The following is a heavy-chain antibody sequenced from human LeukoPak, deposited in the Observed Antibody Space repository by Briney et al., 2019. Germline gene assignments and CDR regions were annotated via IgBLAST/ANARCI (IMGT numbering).Heavy chain of an antibody. Sequence: RTGGSLRLSCAASGFTFSCYGLHWVRQAPGKGLAWVTVVRYNGSNKYYADSLKGRFTISRDNSKSTLYLQMNSLRAEDTAVYYCAKDGGWIQLKNWFDYWGQGTLVTVSS. CDR2: VRYNGSNK. J-gene: IGHJ4*02. CDR3: AKDGGWIQLKNWFDY. CDR1: GFTFSCYG. D-gene: IGHD5-18*01. V-gene: IGHV3-30*02.